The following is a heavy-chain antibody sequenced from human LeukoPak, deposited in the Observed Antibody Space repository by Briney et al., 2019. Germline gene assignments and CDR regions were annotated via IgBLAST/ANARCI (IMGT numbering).Heavy chain of an antibody. CDR2: IYYSGST. Sequence: PSETLSLTCTVSGGPIRSSSYYWGWIRQPPGKGLEWIGNIYYSGSTYYNSSLKSRVTISVDTSKNQFSLKVSSVTAADTAVYYCARGSNGYDSFDYWGQGTQVTVSS. CDR3: ARGSNGYDSFDY. V-gene: IGHV4-39*07. CDR1: GGPIRSSSYY. D-gene: IGHD5-12*01. J-gene: IGHJ4*02.